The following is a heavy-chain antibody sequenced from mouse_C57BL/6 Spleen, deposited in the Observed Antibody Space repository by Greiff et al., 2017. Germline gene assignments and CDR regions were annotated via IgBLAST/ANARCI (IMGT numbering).Heavy chain of an antibody. D-gene: IGHD2-1*01. V-gene: IGHV1-64*01. Sequence: VQLQQPGAELVKPGASVKLSCKASGYTFTSYWMHWVKQRPGQGLEWIGMIDPNSGSTNYNEKFKSKATLTVDKSSSAASMQLSSLTSEDSAVYYCARANYGNNLYDMDYWGQGTTLTVSS. CDR2: IDPNSGST. CDR1: GYTFTSYW. CDR3: ARANYGNNLYDMDY. J-gene: IGHJ2*01.